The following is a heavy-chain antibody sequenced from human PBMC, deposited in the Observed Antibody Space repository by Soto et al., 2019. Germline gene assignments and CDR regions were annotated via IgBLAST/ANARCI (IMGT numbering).Heavy chain of an antibody. D-gene: IGHD3-3*01. CDR1: GGSVSSGSYY. V-gene: IGHV4-61*01. CDR2: IYYSGST. Sequence: PSETLSLTCTFSGGSVSSGSYYWSWIRQPPGKGLEWIGYIYYSGSTNYNPSLKSRVTISVDTSKNQFSLKLSSVTAADTAVYYCARASHWSNSYYDYWGQGTLVTVSS. J-gene: IGHJ4*02. CDR3: ARASHWSNSYYDY.